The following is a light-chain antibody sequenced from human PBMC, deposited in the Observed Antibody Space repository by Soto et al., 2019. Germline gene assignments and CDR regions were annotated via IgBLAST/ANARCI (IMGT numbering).Light chain of an antibody. CDR1: SSNIGAGYD. J-gene: IGLJ2*01. CDR2: GNS. Sequence: QSVLTQPPSVSGAPGQRVTISCTGSSSNIGAGYDVHWYQQLPGTAPKLLIYGNSNRPSGVPDRFSGSKSGTSASLAITGLQAEDEADYYCQSYDSSLSGHVVFGGGTKVIVL. V-gene: IGLV1-40*01. CDR3: QSYDSSLSGHVV.